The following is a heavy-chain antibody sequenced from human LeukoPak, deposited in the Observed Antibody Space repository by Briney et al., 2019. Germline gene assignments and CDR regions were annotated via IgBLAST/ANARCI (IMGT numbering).Heavy chain of an antibody. V-gene: IGHV3-66*01. CDR1: GFPVSRNY. J-gene: IGHJ3*02. D-gene: IGHD3-10*02. Sequence: GGSLRLSCAASGFPVSRNYMSWVRQATGKGLEWVSVIYSGVSTYYSDTVKGRFTISRDNAKNTLYLQMSSRRAEETAVYYCAREYPPYYIPLGDAFDIWGQGTMVTVSS. CDR2: IYSGVST. CDR3: AREYPPYYIPLGDAFDI.